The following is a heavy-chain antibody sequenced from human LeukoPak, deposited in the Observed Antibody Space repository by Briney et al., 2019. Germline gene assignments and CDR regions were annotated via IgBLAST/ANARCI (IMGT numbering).Heavy chain of an antibody. V-gene: IGHV4-59*01. CDR3: ARDASEAFWSGYSPTYFYYYYMDV. CDR1: GGSITNYY. CDR2: IYYSGST. D-gene: IGHD3-3*01. J-gene: IGHJ6*03. Sequence: PSETLSLTCTISGGSITNYYWSWIRQPPGKGLEWIGYIYYSGSTSYNPSLKSRVTISVDTSKNQFSLKLGSVTAADTAVYYCARDASEAFWSGYSPTYFYYYYMDVWGKGTTVTVSS.